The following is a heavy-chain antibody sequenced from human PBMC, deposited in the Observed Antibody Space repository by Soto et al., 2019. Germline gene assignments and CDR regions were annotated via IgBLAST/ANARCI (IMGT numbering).Heavy chain of an antibody. D-gene: IGHD6-13*01. CDR1: GFSFSSYS. J-gene: IGHJ6*02. CDR3: ARVGGGYSSSWPTEDDYYYYGMDV. CDR2: ISSSSSTI. Sequence: EVQLVESGGGLVQPGGSLRLSCAASGFSFSSYSMNWVRQAPGKGLEWVSYISSSSSTIYYADSVKGRFTISRDNAKNSLYLQMNSLRDEDTAVYYCARVGGGYSSSWPTEDDYYYYGMDVWGQGTTVTVSS. V-gene: IGHV3-48*02.